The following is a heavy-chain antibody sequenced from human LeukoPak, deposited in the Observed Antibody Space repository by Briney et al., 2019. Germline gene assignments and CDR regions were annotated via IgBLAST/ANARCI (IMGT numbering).Heavy chain of an antibody. CDR3: ARDRGYSYGFDY. D-gene: IGHD5-18*01. CDR2: TSNDGSNK. CDR1: GFIFNTYA. Sequence: GRSLRLSCAASGFIFNTYAMHWVRQAPGKGLEWVAVTSNDGSNKYHADTVKGRFTISRDNSKNTLYLQMNSLRAEDTAVYYCARDRGYSYGFDYWGQGTLVTVSS. V-gene: IGHV3-30*04. J-gene: IGHJ4*02.